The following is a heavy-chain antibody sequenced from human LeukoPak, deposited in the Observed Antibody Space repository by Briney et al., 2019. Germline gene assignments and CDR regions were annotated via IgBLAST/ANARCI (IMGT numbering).Heavy chain of an antibody. CDR2: ISSSSSTI. Sequence: GGSLRLSCAASGFTFSSYSMNWVRQAPGKGLEWVSYISSSSSTIYYVDSVKGRFTISRDNAKNSLYLQMNSLRGEDTAVYYCAREYYDFWSGYAKPYYYYYYYMDVWGKGTTVTVSS. V-gene: IGHV3-48*01. J-gene: IGHJ6*03. CDR1: GFTFSSYS. CDR3: AREYYDFWSGYAKPYYYYYYYMDV. D-gene: IGHD3-3*01.